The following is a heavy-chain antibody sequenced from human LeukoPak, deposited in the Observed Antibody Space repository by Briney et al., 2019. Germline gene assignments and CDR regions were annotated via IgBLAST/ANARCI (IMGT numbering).Heavy chain of an antibody. D-gene: IGHD5-12*01. CDR3: ACHAVRYSAYDREEDAFDI. J-gene: IGHJ3*02. V-gene: IGHV4-4*07. Sequence: SETLSLTCTVSGGSISSYYWSWIRQPAGKGLEWIGRIYTSGSTNYNPSLKSRVTMSVDTSKNQFSLKLSSVTAADTAVYYCACHAVRYSAYDREEDAFDIWGQGTTVTVSS. CDR2: IYTSGST. CDR1: GGSISSYY.